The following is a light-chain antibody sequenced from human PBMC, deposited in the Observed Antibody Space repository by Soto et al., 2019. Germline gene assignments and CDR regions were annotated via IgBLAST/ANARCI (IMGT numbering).Light chain of an antibody. Sequence: QSALTQPPSASGSPGQSVTISCTGTSSDVGGYNCVSWYQQHPGKAPKLMIYEVSKRPSGVPDRFSGSKSGNTASLTVSGLQAADEADYYCSSYAGSNNVVFGGGTKLTV. J-gene: IGLJ2*01. V-gene: IGLV2-8*01. CDR1: SSDVGGYNC. CDR2: EVS. CDR3: SSYAGSNNVV.